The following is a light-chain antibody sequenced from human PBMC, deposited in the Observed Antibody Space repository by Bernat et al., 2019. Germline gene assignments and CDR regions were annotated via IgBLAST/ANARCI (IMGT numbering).Light chain of an antibody. J-gene: IGKJ2*01. CDR2: KAS. CDR1: QSISSW. CDR3: QQYNSYPFT. Sequence: DIQMTQSPSTLSASVGDRVTITCRASQSISSWLAWYQQKPGKAPKLLIYKASSLESGVPSRFSGSGSGTEFTLTISSLQPDDFATYYCQQYNSYPFTFGQGTKLEIK. V-gene: IGKV1-5*03.